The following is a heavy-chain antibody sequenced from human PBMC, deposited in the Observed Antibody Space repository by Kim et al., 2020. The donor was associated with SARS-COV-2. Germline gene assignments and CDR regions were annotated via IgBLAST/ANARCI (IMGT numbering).Heavy chain of an antibody. D-gene: IGHD2-21*01. CDR3: AREVQHSNSYDC. V-gene: IGHV1-2*02. J-gene: IGHJ5*01. Sequence: KYAQKFQGRVTVTREPSINTLYMELNRLTSDDTAAYYCAREVQHSNSYDCWGQGTLVTVSS.